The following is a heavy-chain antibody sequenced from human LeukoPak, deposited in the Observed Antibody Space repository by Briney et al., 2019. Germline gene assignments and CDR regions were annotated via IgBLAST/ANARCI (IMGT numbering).Heavy chain of an antibody. Sequence: GGSLRLSCAASGFTFSSYGMHWVRQAPGKGLEWVAAIWYDGSIQYYADSVKGRFTISRGDSKNTLYLQMDSLRAEDTAVYYCARAGYCSDGSCYGSDYWGQGTLVSVSS. V-gene: IGHV3-33*01. CDR1: GFTFSSYG. CDR2: IWYDGSIQ. CDR3: ARAGYCSDGSCYGSDY. J-gene: IGHJ4*02. D-gene: IGHD2-15*01.